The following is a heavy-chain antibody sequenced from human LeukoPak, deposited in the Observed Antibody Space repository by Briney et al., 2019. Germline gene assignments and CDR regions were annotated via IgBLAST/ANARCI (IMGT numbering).Heavy chain of an antibody. J-gene: IGHJ5*02. CDR3: ATLPGGVTTPNPS. CDR2: VSTTGST. V-gene: IGHV4-61*02. CDR1: GGSISSGRYY. D-gene: IGHD4-17*01. Sequence: PSETLSLTCTVSGGSISSGRYYWSWIRQPAGRGLEWIGRVSTTGSTNYNPSLKSRVTISLDTSKNQFSLNLTSVTAADTAVYYCATLPGGVTTPNPSWGQGTLVTVSS.